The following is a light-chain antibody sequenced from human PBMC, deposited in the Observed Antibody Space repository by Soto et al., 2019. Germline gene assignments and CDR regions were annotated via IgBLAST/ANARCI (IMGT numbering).Light chain of an antibody. Sequence: DIQMTQSPSTLSASVGDRVTITCRASQSISSWLAWYQQKPGKAPKLLIYKASSLESGVPSRFSGSGSGTEFTLTISSPQPDDFATYYCQQYNSYPLTFGGGSKVEIK. V-gene: IGKV1-5*03. CDR3: QQYNSYPLT. J-gene: IGKJ4*01. CDR1: QSISSW. CDR2: KAS.